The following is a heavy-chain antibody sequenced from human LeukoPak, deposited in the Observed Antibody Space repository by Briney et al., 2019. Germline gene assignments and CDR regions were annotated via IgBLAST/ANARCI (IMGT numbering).Heavy chain of an antibody. V-gene: IGHV3-23*01. CDR2: ISGSGGST. Sequence: ETLSLTCTVSGGSISSYYWSWVHQAPGKGLEWVSAISGSGGSTYYADSVKGRFTISRDNSKNTLYLQMNSLRAEDTAVYYCAKDSAGVVVADTYYYGMDVWGQGTTVTVSS. CDR1: GGSISSYY. CDR3: AKDSAGVVVADTYYYGMDV. D-gene: IGHD2-15*01. J-gene: IGHJ6*02.